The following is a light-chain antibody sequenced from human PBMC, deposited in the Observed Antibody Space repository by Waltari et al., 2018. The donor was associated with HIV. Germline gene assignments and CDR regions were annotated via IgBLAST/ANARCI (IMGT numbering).Light chain of an antibody. CDR2: WAS. CDR3: QQYFRIPPT. Sequence: DIVMTQSSDSLPVSLGERATINCTSSRTILYSSDNRNYLAWYQQKPRQPPKLLISWASTRESGVPDRFSGSGSGTDFTLTITRLQAEDVALYHCQQYFRIPPTFGGGTKVEIK. J-gene: IGKJ4*01. CDR1: RTILYSSDNRNY. V-gene: IGKV4-1*01.